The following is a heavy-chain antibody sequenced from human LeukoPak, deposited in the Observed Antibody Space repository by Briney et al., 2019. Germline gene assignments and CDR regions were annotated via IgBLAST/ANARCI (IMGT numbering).Heavy chain of an antibody. D-gene: IGHD3-22*01. CDR1: GYTFTGYY. CDR2: INPNSGGT. CDR3: ARDPYPEYYDSSGSRERWFDP. V-gene: IGHV1-2*02. Sequence: GASVKVSCKASGYTFTGYYMHWVRQAPGQGFEWMGWINPNSGGTNYAQKFQGRVTMTRDTSISTAYMEPSRLRSDDTAVYYCARDPYPEYYDSSGSRERWFDPWGQGTLVTVSS. J-gene: IGHJ5*02.